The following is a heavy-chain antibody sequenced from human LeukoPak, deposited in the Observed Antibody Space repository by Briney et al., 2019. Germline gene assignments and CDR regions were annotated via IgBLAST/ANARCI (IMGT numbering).Heavy chain of an antibody. V-gene: IGHV1-69*13. CDR1: GYTFTSYA. CDR3: AREDSAYCSSTSCDDAFDI. Sequence: SVKVSCKASGYTFTSYAISWVRQAPGQGLEWMGGIIPIFGTANYAQKFQGRVTITADESTSTAYMELSSLRSEDTAVYYCAREDSAYCSSTSCDDAFDIWGQGTMVTVSS. J-gene: IGHJ3*02. CDR2: IIPIFGTA. D-gene: IGHD2-2*01.